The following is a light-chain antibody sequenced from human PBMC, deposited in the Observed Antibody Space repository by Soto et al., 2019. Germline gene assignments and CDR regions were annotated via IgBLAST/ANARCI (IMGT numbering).Light chain of an antibody. V-gene: IGKV3D-15*01. Sequence: EIVMTQSPATLSVSPGERATLSCRASQSVNSSLAWYQQTPGQAPRLLMYGVSNRATGISARFSGRGSGTEFTLTISSLQSDDVAVYFCQQYDNWPRTFGQGTKVEIK. J-gene: IGKJ1*01. CDR2: GVS. CDR1: QSVNSS. CDR3: QQYDNWPRT.